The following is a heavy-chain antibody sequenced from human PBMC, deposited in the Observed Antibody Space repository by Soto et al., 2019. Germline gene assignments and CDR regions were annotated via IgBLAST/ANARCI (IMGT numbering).Heavy chain of an antibody. CDR3: AKDGVRRGDTKGIYYYGMDV. Sequence: GGSLRLSCAASGFTFSSYGMHWVRQAPGKGLEWVAVISYDGSNKYYADSVKGRFTISRDNSKNTLYLQMSSLRAEDTAVYYCAKDGVRRGDTKGIYYYGMDVWGQGTTVTVSS. D-gene: IGHD1-26*01. V-gene: IGHV3-30*18. CDR2: ISYDGSNK. CDR1: GFTFSSYG. J-gene: IGHJ6*02.